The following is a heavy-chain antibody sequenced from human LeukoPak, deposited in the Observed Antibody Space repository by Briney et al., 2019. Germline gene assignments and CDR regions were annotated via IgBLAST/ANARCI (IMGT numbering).Heavy chain of an antibody. V-gene: IGHV1-18*01. CDR3: ARDLWNFYDDSGYNRDFDS. CDR2: IGTYGCDT. CDR1: TSR. J-gene: IGHJ5*01. D-gene: IGHD3-22*01. Sequence: SVKVSCKATSRISWVRQAPGQGLEWMGWIGTYGCDTYYAQKFQGRITVTTDTSTSTVYMELRNLRSDDTAVYYCARDLWNFYDDSGYNRDFDSWGQGTLVTVSS.